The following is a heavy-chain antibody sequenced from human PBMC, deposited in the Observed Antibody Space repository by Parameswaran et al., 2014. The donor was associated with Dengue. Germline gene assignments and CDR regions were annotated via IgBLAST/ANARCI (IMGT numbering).Heavy chain of an antibody. Sequence: QAGGSLRLSCAASGFTFSSYGMHWVRQAPGKGLEWVAVISYDGSIKDYANSVKGRFTVSRDNSKNTLYLQMNSLRPDDTAVYYCAKDRDGDYDLDYWGQGTLVTVSS. D-gene: IGHD4-17*01. CDR3: AKDRDGDYDLDY. CDR2: ISYDGSIK. J-gene: IGHJ4*02. V-gene: IGHV3-30*18. CDR1: GFTFSSYG.